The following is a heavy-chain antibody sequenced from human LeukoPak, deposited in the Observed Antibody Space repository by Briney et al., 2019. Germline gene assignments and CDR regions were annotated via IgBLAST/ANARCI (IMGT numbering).Heavy chain of an antibody. J-gene: IGHJ6*03. CDR3: ARTGSTVTTSAYYYYYYMDV. CDR1: GGTFSSYA. CDR2: IIPIFGTA. D-gene: IGHD4-11*01. V-gene: IGHV1-69*13. Sequence: GASVKVSCKASGGTFSSYAISWVRQAPGQGLEWMGGIIPIFGTANYAQKFQGRVTITADESTSTAYMELSSLRSEDTAVYYCARTGSTVTTSAYYYYYYMDVWGKGTTVTISS.